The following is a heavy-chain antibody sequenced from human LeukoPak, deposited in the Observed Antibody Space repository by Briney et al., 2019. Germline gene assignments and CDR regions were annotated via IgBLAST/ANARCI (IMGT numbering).Heavy chain of an antibody. D-gene: IGHD3-9*01. CDR3: ARNYYDILTGYYILDYYYYGMDV. CDR2: IKQDGSEK. V-gene: IGHV3-7*02. Sequence: PGGSLSLSCAASGFTFSSYWMSWVRQAPGKGLEWVANIKQDGSEKYYVDSVKGRFTISRDNAKNSLYLQMNSLRAEDTAVYYCARNYYDILTGYYILDYYYYGMDVWGQGTTVTVSS. J-gene: IGHJ6*02. CDR1: GFTFSSYW.